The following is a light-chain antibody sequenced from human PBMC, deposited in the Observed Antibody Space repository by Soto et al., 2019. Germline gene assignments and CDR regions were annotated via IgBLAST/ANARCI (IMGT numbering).Light chain of an antibody. CDR2: ATS. V-gene: IGKV3-20*01. CDR3: QVDGSSPRFT. J-gene: IGKJ3*01. Sequence: EIVLTQSPGTLSLSPGERATLTCRASQTISSIYLAWYQQKHGQAPRLLISATSTRAIGIPDRFSGGGSGTDVTLTISRLEPEDFAVYACQVDGSSPRFTFGPWTKVNSK. CDR1: QTISSIY.